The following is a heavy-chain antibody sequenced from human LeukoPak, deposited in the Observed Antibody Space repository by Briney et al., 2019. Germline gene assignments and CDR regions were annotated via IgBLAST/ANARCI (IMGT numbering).Heavy chain of an antibody. V-gene: IGHV4-59*08. D-gene: IGHD1-26*01. CDR2: IYYSGST. J-gene: IGHJ4*02. CDR1: GGSISSYY. CDR3: ARQAMGWDLLTHFDY. Sequence: SETLSLTCTVSGGSISSYYWSWIRQPPGKGLEWIGYIYYSGSTNYNPSLKSRVTISVDTSKNQFSLKLSSVAAADTALYYCARQAMGWDLLTHFDYWGQGTLVTVSS.